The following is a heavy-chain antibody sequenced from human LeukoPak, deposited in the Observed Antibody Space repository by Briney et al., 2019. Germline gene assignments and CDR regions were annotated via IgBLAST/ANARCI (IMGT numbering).Heavy chain of an antibody. CDR3: ARGRTMTAFDI. CDR1: GGTFSSYA. D-gene: IGHD3-3*01. Sequence: SVKVSCKASGGTFSSYAISWVRQAPGQGLEWMGRIIPVLGIANYAQKFQGRVTITADKSTSTAYMELSSLRSEDTAVYYCARGRTMTAFDIWGQGTMVTVSS. V-gene: IGHV1-69*04. J-gene: IGHJ3*02. CDR2: IIPVLGIA.